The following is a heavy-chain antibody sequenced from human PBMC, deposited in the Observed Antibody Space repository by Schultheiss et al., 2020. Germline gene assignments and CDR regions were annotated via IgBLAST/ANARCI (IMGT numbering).Heavy chain of an antibody. Sequence: GGSLRLSCAASGFTFSTYAMHWVRQAPGKGLEWVAVISYDGSNKYYADSVKGRFTISRDNSKNTLYLHMNSLRAEDTAVYYCARVIGYCSGGSCSYYYFYGMDVWGQGTTVTVSS. D-gene: IGHD2-15*01. CDR1: GFTFSTYA. CDR3: ARVIGYCSGGSCSYYYFYGMDV. CDR2: ISYDGSNK. V-gene: IGHV3-30*04. J-gene: IGHJ6*02.